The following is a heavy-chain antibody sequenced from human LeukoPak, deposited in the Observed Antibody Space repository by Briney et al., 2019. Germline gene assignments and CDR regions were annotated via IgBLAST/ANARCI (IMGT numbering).Heavy chain of an antibody. CDR2: INPSGGST. V-gene: IGHV1-46*01. J-gene: IGHJ2*01. CDR1: GYTFTGYY. CDR3: ARERESEAVAGTDWYFDL. D-gene: IGHD6-19*01. Sequence: ASVKVSCKASGYTFTGYYMHWVRQAPGQGLEWMGIINPSGGSTSYAQKFQGRVTMTRDTSTSTVYMELSSLRSEDTAVYFCARERESEAVAGTDWYFDLWGRGTLVTVSS.